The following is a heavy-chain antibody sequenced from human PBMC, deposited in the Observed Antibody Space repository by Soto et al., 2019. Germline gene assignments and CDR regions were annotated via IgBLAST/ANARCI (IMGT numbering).Heavy chain of an antibody. CDR1: GGSISSGDYY. V-gene: IGHV4-30-4*01. Sequence: SETLSLTCTVSGGSISSGDYYWSWIRQTPGKGLEWIGYIYYSGSTYYNPSLKSRVTISVDTSKNQFSLKLSSVTAADTAVYYCASAKTTVTHYGMDVWGQGTTVTVSS. CDR2: IYYSGST. J-gene: IGHJ6*02. CDR3: ASAKTTVTHYGMDV. D-gene: IGHD4-17*01.